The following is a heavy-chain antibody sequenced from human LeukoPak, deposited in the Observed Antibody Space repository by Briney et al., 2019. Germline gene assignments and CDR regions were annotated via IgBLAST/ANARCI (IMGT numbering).Heavy chain of an antibody. CDR1: GGSISSYY. Sequence: SETLSLTCTVSGGSISSYYWSWLRQPPGKGREWIGEINHSGSTNYNPSLKSRVTISVDTSKNQFSLKLSSVTAADTAVYYCAMTIVVPAAMGGWFDPWGQGTLVTVSS. CDR3: AMTIVVPAAMGGWFDP. J-gene: IGHJ5*02. V-gene: IGHV4-34*01. CDR2: INHSGST. D-gene: IGHD2-2*01.